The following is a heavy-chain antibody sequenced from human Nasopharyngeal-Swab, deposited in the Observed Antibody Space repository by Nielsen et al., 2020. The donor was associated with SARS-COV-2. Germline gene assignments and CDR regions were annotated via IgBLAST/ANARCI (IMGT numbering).Heavy chain of an antibody. D-gene: IGHD4-23*01. V-gene: IGHV3-66*01. J-gene: IGHJ4*02. CDR1: GFTFSTYA. CDR2: IYSGGST. Sequence: GGSLRLSCEASGFTFSTYAMSWVRQAPGRRLEWVSVIYSGGSTYYMDSVKARFTISRDNSKNTLSLQMNSLRAEDTAIYYCARGTAVAGGYYLDYWGQGTLVTVSS. CDR3: ARGTAVAGGYYLDY.